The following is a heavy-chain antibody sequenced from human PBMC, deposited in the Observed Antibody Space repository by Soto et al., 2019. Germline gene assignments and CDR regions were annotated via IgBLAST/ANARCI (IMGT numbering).Heavy chain of an antibody. CDR3: ARTPPWMKQTYYDYIWGSYGLGAFDI. D-gene: IGHD3-16*01. CDR2: IYPGDSDT. V-gene: IGHV5-51*03. CDR1: GYSFTSYW. Sequence: EVQLVQSGAEVKKPGESLKISCKGSGYSFTSYWIGWVRQMPGKGLEWMGIIYPGDSDTRYSPSFQGQVTISADKSISTAYLQWSSLKASDTAMYYCARTPPWMKQTYYDYIWGSYGLGAFDILGQGTMVTVSS. J-gene: IGHJ3*02.